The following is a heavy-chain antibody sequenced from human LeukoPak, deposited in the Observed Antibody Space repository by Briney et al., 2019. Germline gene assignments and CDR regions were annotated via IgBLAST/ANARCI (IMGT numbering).Heavy chain of an antibody. Sequence: GRSLRLSCAASGFTFSSYGMHWVRQAPGKGLEWVAVISNDGSNKYYAESVKGRFTISRDNSKNTLYLQMNSLRGEDSAVYSCAKDYYDSSEYYYGMDVWGQGTTVTVSS. CDR2: ISNDGSNK. V-gene: IGHV3-30*18. CDR1: GFTFSSYG. D-gene: IGHD3-22*01. CDR3: AKDYYDSSEYYYGMDV. J-gene: IGHJ6*02.